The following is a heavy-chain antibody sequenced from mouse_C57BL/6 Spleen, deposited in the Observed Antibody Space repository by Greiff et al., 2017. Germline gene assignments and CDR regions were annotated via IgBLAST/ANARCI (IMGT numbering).Heavy chain of an antibody. D-gene: IGHD1-1*01. CDR2: INPNYGTT. V-gene: IGHV1-39*01. CDR3: ATCITTVVALPYYAMDY. CDR1: GYSFTDYN. Sequence: EVQLQQSGPELVKPGASVKISCKASGYSFTDYNMNWVKQSNGKSLEWIGVINPNYGTTSYNQKFKGKATLTVDQSSSTAYMQLNSLTSEDSAVYYCATCITTVVALPYYAMDYWGQGTSVTVSS. J-gene: IGHJ4*01.